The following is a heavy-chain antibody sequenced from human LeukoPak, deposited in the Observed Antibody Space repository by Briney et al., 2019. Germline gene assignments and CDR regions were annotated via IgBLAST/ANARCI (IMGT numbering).Heavy chain of an antibody. Sequence: GESLKISCKGSGYSFTGYWIGWVRQMPGKGLEWMGIIYPGDSDTRYSPSFQGQVTISADKSISTAYLQWSSLKASDTAMYYCARPRDYDFWSGSYYFDYWGQGTLVTVSS. CDR3: ARPRDYDFWSGSYYFDY. D-gene: IGHD3-3*01. CDR1: GYSFTGYW. J-gene: IGHJ4*02. V-gene: IGHV5-51*01. CDR2: IYPGDSDT.